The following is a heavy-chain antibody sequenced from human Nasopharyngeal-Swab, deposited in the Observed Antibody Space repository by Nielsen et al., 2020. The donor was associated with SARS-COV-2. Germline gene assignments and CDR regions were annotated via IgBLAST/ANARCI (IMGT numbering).Heavy chain of an antibody. CDR2: PSRGPNKV. D-gene: IGHD5-18*01. Sequence: GGSLRLYCVASGFTFSHFSMSWIRQAPGKGLEWISYPSRGPNKVYYADSVKGRFTISRDNANSSLFLQMNSLRAEDTAVYYCARVTGYSHDAFDIWGQGTVVTVSS. J-gene: IGHJ3*02. V-gene: IGHV3-11*04. CDR1: GFTFSHFS. CDR3: ARVTGYSHDAFDI.